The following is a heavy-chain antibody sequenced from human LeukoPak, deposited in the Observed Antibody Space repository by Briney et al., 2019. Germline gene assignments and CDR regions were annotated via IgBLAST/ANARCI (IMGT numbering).Heavy chain of an antibody. CDR3: ARGRALVWFGESPALFDY. CDR1: GYTFTGYY. D-gene: IGHD3-10*01. CDR2: INPKTGDT. Sequence: GASAKVSCKASGYTFTGYYMHWVRQAPGQGLEWTGWINPKTGDTNYAQKFQGRVTMTRDTSISTPYMELSSLRSDDTAVYYCARGRALVWFGESPALFDYWGQGTLVTVSS. V-gene: IGHV1-2*02. J-gene: IGHJ4*02.